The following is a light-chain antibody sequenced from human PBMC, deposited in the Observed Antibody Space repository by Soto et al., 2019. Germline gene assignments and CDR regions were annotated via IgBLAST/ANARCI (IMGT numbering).Light chain of an antibody. V-gene: IGLV2-11*01. CDR1: SSDVGGYNY. J-gene: IGLJ1*01. CDR2: DVS. CDR3: CSYAGSYTYV. Sequence: QTVVTQPRSVSGSPGQSVTISCTGTSSDVGGYNYVSWYQQHPGKAHKLMIYDVSKRPSGVPDRFSGSKSGNTASLTISGLQAEDEADYYCCSYAGSYTYVFGTGTKLTVL.